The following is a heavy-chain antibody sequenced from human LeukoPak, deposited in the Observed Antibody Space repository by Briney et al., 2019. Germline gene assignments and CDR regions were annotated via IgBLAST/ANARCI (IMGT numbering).Heavy chain of an antibody. Sequence: GASVKVSCKASGYTLTGYYMHWVRQAPGQGLEWMGWINPNSGGTNYAQKFQGRVTMTRDTSISTAYMELSRLRSDDTAVYYCARDKGGSYFLLDYWGQGTLVTVSS. CDR1: GYTLTGYY. CDR2: INPNSGGT. D-gene: IGHD1-26*01. CDR3: ARDKGGSYFLLDY. V-gene: IGHV1-2*02. J-gene: IGHJ4*02.